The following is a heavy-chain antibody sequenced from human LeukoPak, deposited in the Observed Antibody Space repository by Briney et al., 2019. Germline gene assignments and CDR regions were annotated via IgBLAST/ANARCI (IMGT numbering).Heavy chain of an antibody. CDR3: AKDNRYSSSLDY. D-gene: IGHD6-13*01. J-gene: IGHJ4*02. Sequence: GGSLRLSCAASGFTFSSYGMHWVRQAPGKGLEWVAVISYDGSNKYYADSVKGRFTISRDNSKNTLYLQMNSLRAEDTAVYYCAKDNRYSSSLDYWGQGTLVTVSS. CDR2: ISYDGSNK. V-gene: IGHV3-30*18. CDR1: GFTFSSYG.